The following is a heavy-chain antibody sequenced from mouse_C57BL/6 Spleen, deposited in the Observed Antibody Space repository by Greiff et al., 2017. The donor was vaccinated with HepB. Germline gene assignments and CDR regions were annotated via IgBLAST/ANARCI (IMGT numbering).Heavy chain of an antibody. J-gene: IGHJ3*01. CDR1: GFTFSDYG. CDR2: ISSGSSTI. Sequence: DVKLVESGGGLVKPGGSLKLSCAASGFTFSDYGMHWVRQAPEKGLAWVAYISSGSSTIYYADTVKGRFTISRDNAKNTLFLQMTSLRSEDTAMYYCARHDYDEAWFAYWGQGTLVTVSA. CDR3: ARHDYDEAWFAY. D-gene: IGHD2-4*01. V-gene: IGHV5-17*01.